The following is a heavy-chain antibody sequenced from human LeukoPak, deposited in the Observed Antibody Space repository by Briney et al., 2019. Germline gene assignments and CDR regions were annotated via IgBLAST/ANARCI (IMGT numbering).Heavy chain of an antibody. CDR3: ARQKSYGYGAFDY. V-gene: IGHV4-39*01. Sequence: SETLSLTCTVSGGSISSSSYYWGWIRQPPGKGLEWIGSIYYSGSTYYNPSLKSRVTISVDTPKNQFSLKLSSVTAADTAVYYCARQKSYGYGAFDYWGQGTLVTVSS. J-gene: IGHJ4*02. D-gene: IGHD5-18*01. CDR1: GGSISSSSYY. CDR2: IYYSGST.